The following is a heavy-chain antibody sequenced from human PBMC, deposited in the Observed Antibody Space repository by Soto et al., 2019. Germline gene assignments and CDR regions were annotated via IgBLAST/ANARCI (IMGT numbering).Heavy chain of an antibody. CDR1: TSTIRTYG. CDR2: IWYDGSRK. V-gene: IGHV3-33*01. D-gene: IGHD3-10*01. CDR3: ARGLWWGAPPLAGAMDV. Sequence: GGSLRLSCAASTSTIRTYGMHWVRQAPGKGLEWVAFIWYDGSRKYYVDSVKGRFTISRDNSNNTLYLQMNSLRVEDTAVYYCARGLWWGAPPLAGAMDVWGQGTTVTVSS. J-gene: IGHJ6*02.